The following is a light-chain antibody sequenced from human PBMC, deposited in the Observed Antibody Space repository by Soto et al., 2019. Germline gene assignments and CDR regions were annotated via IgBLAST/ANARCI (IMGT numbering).Light chain of an antibody. CDR3: QQSHSTPLT. CDR1: LRISKY. Sequence: DIKLTQSPSSLSASVGDRVTITCRASLRISKYLNWYQQKPGKAPKLLIYGASTLQSGVPSRFSGSGSGTDFTLTITHLQPEDSATYFCQQSHSTPLTFGGGTKLEI. J-gene: IGKJ4*01. V-gene: IGKV1-39*01. CDR2: GAS.